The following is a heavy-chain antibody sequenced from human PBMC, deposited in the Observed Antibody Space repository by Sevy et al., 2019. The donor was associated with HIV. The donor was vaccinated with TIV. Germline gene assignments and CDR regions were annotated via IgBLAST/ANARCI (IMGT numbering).Heavy chain of an antibody. CDR1: GYTFTSYG. CDR2: ISAYNGNT. V-gene: IGHV1-18*01. Sequence: ASVKVSCKASGYTFTSYGISWVRQAPGQGLEWMGWISAYNGNTNYAQTLQGRVTMTTDTSTSTAYMELRSLRSDDTAVYYCARDLAPTHYDFWSGYPWYYYGMDVWGQGTTVTVSS. J-gene: IGHJ6*02. CDR3: ARDLAPTHYDFWSGYPWYYYGMDV. D-gene: IGHD3-3*01.